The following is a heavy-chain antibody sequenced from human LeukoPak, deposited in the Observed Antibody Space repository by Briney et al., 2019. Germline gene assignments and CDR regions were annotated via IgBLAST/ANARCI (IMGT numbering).Heavy chain of an antibody. CDR1: GFTFNNYA. CDR3: ARDAYCSTTSCKEYFDL. D-gene: IGHD2-2*01. CDR2: ISGSGYST. V-gene: IGHV3-23*01. J-gene: IGHJ2*01. Sequence: SGGSLRLSCVASGFTFNNYAMTWVRQAPGKGLEWVSAISGSGYSTYYADSVKGRFTISRDNSKNTLYLQMNSLRAEDTAVYYCARDAYCSTTSCKEYFDLWGRGTLVTVSS.